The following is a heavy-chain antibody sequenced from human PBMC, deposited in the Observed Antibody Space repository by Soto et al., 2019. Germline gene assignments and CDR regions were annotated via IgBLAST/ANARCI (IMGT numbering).Heavy chain of an antibody. Sequence: GESLKISCKASGYVFTKYWIAWVRQMPGKGLEWIGIIDPADSDDRYSPSFQGQITISADKSTGTAYLQWSSLKASDTAISYCASPDSGWYLFESWGQGTLVTVSS. D-gene: IGHD6-13*01. CDR2: IDPADSDD. CDR3: ASPDSGWYLFES. V-gene: IGHV5-51*01. J-gene: IGHJ4*02. CDR1: GYVFTKYW.